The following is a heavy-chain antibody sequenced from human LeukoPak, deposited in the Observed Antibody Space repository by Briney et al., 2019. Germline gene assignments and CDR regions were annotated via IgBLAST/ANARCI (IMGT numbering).Heavy chain of an antibody. D-gene: IGHD3-3*01. CDR3: AKSSGYYWDYYFDY. Sequence: GGSLRLSCAASGFTFSSYSMNWVRQAPGKGLEWVSYISSSSSAIYYADSVKGRFTISRDNAKNSLYLQMHSLRAEDTAVYYCAKSSGYYWDYYFDYWGQGTLVTVSS. J-gene: IGHJ4*02. CDR2: ISSSSSAI. V-gene: IGHV3-48*01. CDR1: GFTFSSYS.